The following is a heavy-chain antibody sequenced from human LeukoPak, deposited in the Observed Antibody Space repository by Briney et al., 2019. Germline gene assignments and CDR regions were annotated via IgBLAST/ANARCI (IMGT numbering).Heavy chain of an antibody. CDR3: ARDSGGDCSFDP. D-gene: IGHD2-21*02. CDR2: ISSSGTTI. J-gene: IGHJ5*02. V-gene: IGHV3-48*03. Sequence: GGSLRLSCAASGFTFSRYEMNWVRQAPGKGLEWVSYISSSGTTIYYADSVKGRFTISKDNAKNSLHLQMNSLRAEDTAGYYCARDSGGDCSFDPWGQGTLVTVSS. CDR1: GFTFSRYE.